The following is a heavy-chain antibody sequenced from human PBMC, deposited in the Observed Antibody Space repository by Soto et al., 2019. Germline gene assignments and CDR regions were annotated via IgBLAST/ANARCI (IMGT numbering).Heavy chain of an antibody. J-gene: IGHJ4*02. CDR2: IYYSGST. CDR3: ARVLAYGGPYYDFWSGYIAPQTAFDY. CDR1: GGSISSGGYY. V-gene: IGHV4-31*03. Sequence: KTSETLSLTCTVSGGSISSGGYYWSWIRQHPGKGLEWIGYIYYSGSTYYNPSLKSRVTISVDTSKNQFSLKLSSVTAADTAVYYCARVLAYGGPYYDFWSGYIAPQTAFDYWGQGTLVTVSS. D-gene: IGHD3-3*01.